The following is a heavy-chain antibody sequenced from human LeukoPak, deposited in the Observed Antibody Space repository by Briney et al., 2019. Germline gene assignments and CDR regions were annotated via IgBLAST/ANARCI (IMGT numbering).Heavy chain of an antibody. Sequence: GGSLRLSCAASGFTFSSYSMNWVRQAPGKGLEWISYISGASSTIYYADSVKGRFAISRDNAKNSLYLQMNRLRAEDTAVYYCARERQLERLAFGKEGSAFDYWGQGTLVTVSS. CDR3: ARERQLERLAFGKEGSAFDY. D-gene: IGHD1-1*01. J-gene: IGHJ4*02. CDR1: GFTFSSYS. V-gene: IGHV3-48*01. CDR2: ISGASSTI.